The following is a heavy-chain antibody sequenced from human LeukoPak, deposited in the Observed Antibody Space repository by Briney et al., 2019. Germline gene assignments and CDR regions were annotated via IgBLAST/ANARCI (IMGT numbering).Heavy chain of an antibody. V-gene: IGHV4-59*01. D-gene: IGHD3-3*01. CDR1: GGSISSYY. J-gene: IGHJ4*02. Sequence: SETLSLTCTVSGGSISSYYWSWIRQPPGKGLEWIGYIYYSGSTNYNPSLKSRVTISVDTSKNQFSLKLSSVTVADTAVYYCARGDFWSGYLFDYWGQGTLVTVSS. CDR2: IYYSGST. CDR3: ARGDFWSGYLFDY.